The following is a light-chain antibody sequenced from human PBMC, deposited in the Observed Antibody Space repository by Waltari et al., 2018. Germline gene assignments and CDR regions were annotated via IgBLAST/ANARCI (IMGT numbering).Light chain of an antibody. CDR3: QTWATGIRV. V-gene: IGLV4-69*01. CDR1: SGHSSHA. CDR2: LNSDGSH. J-gene: IGLJ2*01. Sequence: QLVLTQSPSASTSLGASVKLTCTLSSGHSSHAIAWHQQQPEKGPRYLKRLNSDGSHTKGDGIPDRFSGSSSGAERYLTISSLQSEDEADYYCQTWATGIRVFGGGTKLTVL.